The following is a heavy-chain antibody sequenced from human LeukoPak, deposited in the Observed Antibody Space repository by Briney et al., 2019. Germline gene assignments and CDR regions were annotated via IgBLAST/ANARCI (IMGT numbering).Heavy chain of an antibody. Sequence: SGPTLVKPTQTLTLTCTFSGFALTANGEGVGWIRQPPGKALEWLALIYWDDDKTYSPSLRSRLTITKGTSKNQVVLTMTNMDPVDTATYYCAHKLDPATPSHFDYWGQGILVTVSS. CDR1: GFALTANGEG. J-gene: IGHJ4*02. CDR2: IYWDDDK. CDR3: AHKLDPATPSHFDY. V-gene: IGHV2-5*02. D-gene: IGHD5-18*01.